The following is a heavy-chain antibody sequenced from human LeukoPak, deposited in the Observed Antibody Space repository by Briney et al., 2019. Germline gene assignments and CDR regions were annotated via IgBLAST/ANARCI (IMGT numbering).Heavy chain of an antibody. Sequence: PSETLSLTCTVSGGSISSYYWSWIRQPPGKGLEWIGYISHSGSTNYNPSLKSRVTISLDTSKNQFSLKLSSVTAADTAVYYCAGHHPRNTVDFWGQGTLVTVSS. V-gene: IGHV4-59*08. CDR3: AGHHPRNTVDF. D-gene: IGHD2-8*02. CDR1: GGSISSYY. J-gene: IGHJ4*02. CDR2: ISHSGST.